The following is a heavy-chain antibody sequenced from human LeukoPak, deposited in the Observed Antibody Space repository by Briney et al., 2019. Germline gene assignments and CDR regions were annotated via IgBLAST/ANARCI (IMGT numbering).Heavy chain of an antibody. V-gene: IGHV4-61*02. CDR2: IYTSGST. J-gene: IGHJ6*03. CDR3: ARARDGYTYYYMDV. CDR1: GGSISSGSYY. D-gene: IGHD5-24*01. Sequence: PSETLSLTCTVSGGSISSGSYYWSWIRQPAGKGLEWIGRIYTSGSTNYNPSLKSRVTMSVDTSKNHFSLKLSSVTAADTAVYYCARARDGYTYYYMDVWGKGTTVTISS.